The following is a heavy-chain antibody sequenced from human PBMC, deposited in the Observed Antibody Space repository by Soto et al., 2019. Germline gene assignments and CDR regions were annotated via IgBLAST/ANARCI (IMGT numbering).Heavy chain of an antibody. J-gene: IGHJ4*02. V-gene: IGHV3-74*03. CDR3: AREGGGYYFDY. D-gene: IGHD3-16*01. CDR1: GFTLSSFF. Sequence: GGSLRLSCAASGFTLSSFFMHWVRQGPGKGLEWVSRINNDGSSTTYADSVKGRFTISRDNSKNTLYLQMGSLRAEDMAVYYCAREGGGYYFDYWGQGTLVTVSS. CDR2: INNDGSST.